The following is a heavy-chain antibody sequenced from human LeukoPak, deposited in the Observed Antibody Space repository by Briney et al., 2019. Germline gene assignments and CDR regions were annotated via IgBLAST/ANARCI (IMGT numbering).Heavy chain of an antibody. D-gene: IGHD1-14*01. CDR2: ISGSSGRT. CDR3: AKPARTDYTDY. CDR1: GFTFSSYG. V-gene: IGHV3-23*01. J-gene: IGHJ4*02. Sequence: GGSLRLSCAASGFTFSSYGMSWVRQAPGKGLEWVSAISGSSGRTYYADFVKGRFTISRDNSKNTLYLQMNSLRAGDTAIYFCAKPARTDYTDYWGQGTLVTVSS.